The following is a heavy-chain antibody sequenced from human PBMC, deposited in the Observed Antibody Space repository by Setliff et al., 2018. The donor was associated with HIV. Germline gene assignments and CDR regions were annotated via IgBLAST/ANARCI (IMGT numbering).Heavy chain of an antibody. J-gene: IGHJ5*02. V-gene: IGHV4-34*01. CDR3: ARGLVPHFDP. CDR1: GGSFSGYY. CDR2: INHGGST. Sequence: SETLSLTCAVYGGSFSGYYWSWIRQTPGKGLEWIGEINHGGSTNYNPSLKSRVTLSVDKSKTRFSLQLNSVTAADTAVYYCARGLVPHFDPWGQGTQVTVSS.